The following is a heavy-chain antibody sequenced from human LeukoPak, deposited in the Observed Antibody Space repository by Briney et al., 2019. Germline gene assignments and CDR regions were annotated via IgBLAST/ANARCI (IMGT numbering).Heavy chain of an antibody. CDR1: GGSISSYY. V-gene: IGHV4-4*07. CDR2: IYTSGST. D-gene: IGHD6-13*01. J-gene: IGHJ4*02. Sequence: PSETLSLTCTVSGGSISSYYWSWIRQPAGKGLEWIGRIYTSGSTNYNPSLKSRVTMSVDTSKNQFSLKLSSVTAADTAVYYCARDSSSWRKRGRYFDYWGQGTLVTVSS. CDR3: ARDSSSWRKRGRYFDY.